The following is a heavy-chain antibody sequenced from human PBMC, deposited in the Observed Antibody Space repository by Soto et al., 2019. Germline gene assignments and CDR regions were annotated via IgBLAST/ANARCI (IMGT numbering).Heavy chain of an antibody. D-gene: IGHD6-6*01. J-gene: IGHJ6*04. CDR2: ISAYNGNT. CDR1: GYTYTSYG. V-gene: IGHV1-18*01. Sequence: ASVKVSCKASGYTYTSYGSSWVRQAPGQGLEWMGWISAYNGNTNYAQKLQGRVTMTTDTSTSTAYMELRSLRSDDTAVYYCARDPGIAARLVVDVWGKGTTVTVSS. CDR3: ARDPGIAARLVVDV.